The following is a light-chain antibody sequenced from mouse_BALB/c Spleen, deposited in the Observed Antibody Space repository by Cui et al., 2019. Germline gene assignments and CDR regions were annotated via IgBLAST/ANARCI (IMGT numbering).Light chain of an antibody. CDR1: SSVSY. CDR2: LTS. CDR3: QQWSSNPPT. J-gene: IGKJ2*01. V-gene: IGKV4-68*01. Sequence: QIVLIQSPALMSASAGQKVTMTCSASSSVSYMYWYQQKPRSSPKPWIYLTSNLASGVPARFSGSGSGTSYSLTISSMEAEDSATYYCQQWSSNPPTFGGGTKLEIK.